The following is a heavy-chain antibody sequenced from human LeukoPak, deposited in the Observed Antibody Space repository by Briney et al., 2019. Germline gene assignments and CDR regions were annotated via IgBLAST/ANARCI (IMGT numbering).Heavy chain of an antibody. Sequence: TSETLSLTCTVSGGSTSSYFWSWIRQPPGKGLEWIGYIYYSGSTNYNPSLKSRVTISIDTSKNQFSLKLSSVTAADTAVYYCARSGSAVVVAANPRRYYYYYYMDVWGKGTTVTISS. CDR3: ARSGSAVVVAANPRRYYYYYYMDV. CDR1: GGSTSSYF. V-gene: IGHV4-59*01. J-gene: IGHJ6*03. D-gene: IGHD2-15*01. CDR2: IYYSGST.